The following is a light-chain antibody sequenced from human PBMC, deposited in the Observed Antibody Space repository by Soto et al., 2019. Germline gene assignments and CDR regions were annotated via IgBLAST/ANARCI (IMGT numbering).Light chain of an antibody. J-gene: IGKJ1*01. CDR3: QQCNDWPWT. CDR2: DAS. CDR1: QSVRNN. Sequence: EIVMTQSPGTLSVSPGERVTLSCRASQSVRNNLAWYQQKPGQGPRLLIYDASTRATGIPARVSGSGSGTEFTLTISSLQSEDFAVYYCQQCNDWPWTFGQGTKVEIK. V-gene: IGKV3-15*01.